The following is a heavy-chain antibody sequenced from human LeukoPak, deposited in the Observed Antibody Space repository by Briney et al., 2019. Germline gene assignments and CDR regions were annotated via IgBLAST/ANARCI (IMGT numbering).Heavy chain of an antibody. CDR2: IFHSWST. CDR3: AKNAWYCLDY. CDR1: GDSISNNIW. D-gene: IGHD6-13*01. V-gene: IGHV4-4*02. J-gene: IGHJ4*02. Sequence: PSETLSLTCTVSGDSISNNIWWSLVRPPPGKVLEWIGEIFHSWSTNYNPSLKSRVTISLDKSKNQVALRVDSLTAADTAVYYCAKNAWYCLDYWGQGTLVTVSS.